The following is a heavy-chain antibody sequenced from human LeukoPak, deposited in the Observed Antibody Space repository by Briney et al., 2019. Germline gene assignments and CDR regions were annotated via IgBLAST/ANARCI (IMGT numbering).Heavy chain of an antibody. V-gene: IGHV6-1*01. CDR1: GDSVSSASAG. CDR2: IYYRSKWYN. J-gene: IGHJ3*02. Sequence: SQTLSLTCDISGDSVSSASAGWNWIRQSPSRGIEWLGRIYYRSKWYNDYAVSVKSRITINPDTSKNQFSLQLNSVTPEDTAVYYCARVSGPAVAGTYLPDHAFDIWGQGTMVTVSS. D-gene: IGHD6-19*01. CDR3: ARVSGPAVAGTYLPDHAFDI.